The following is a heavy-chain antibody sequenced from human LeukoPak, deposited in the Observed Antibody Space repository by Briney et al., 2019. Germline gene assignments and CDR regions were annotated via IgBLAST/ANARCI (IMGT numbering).Heavy chain of an antibody. CDR1: GYTFNSYY. J-gene: IGHJ4*02. CDR3: ARGYTYGDY. V-gene: IGHV1-46*02. Sequence: GASVRVSCKASGYTFNSYYMHWVRQAPGQRLEWVGIINPSSGSTSYAQNFQGRVTMTRDTSSSTVYMELSSLRSEDTAVYYCARGYTYGDYWGQGTLVTVSS. CDR2: INPSSGST. D-gene: IGHD5-18*01.